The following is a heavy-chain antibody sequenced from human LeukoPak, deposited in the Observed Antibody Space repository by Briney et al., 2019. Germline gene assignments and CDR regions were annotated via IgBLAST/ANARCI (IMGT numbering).Heavy chain of an antibody. V-gene: IGHV3-7*01. J-gene: IGHJ4*02. Sequence: GGSLRLSCAASGFTFSSYWMSWVRQAPGKGLEWVANIKQDGSEEYYVDSVKGRFTISRDNAKNSLYLQMNSLRAEDTAMYYCARGRYYDTWRDGYYFDYWGQGTLVTVSS. D-gene: IGHD3-22*01. CDR3: ARGRYYDTWRDGYYFDY. CDR2: IKQDGSEE. CDR1: GFTFSSYW.